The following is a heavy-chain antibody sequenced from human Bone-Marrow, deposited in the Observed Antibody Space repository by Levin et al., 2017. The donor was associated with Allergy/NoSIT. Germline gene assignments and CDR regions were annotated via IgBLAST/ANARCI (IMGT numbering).Heavy chain of an antibody. CDR3: AREIYVVVTGNAMDV. CDR2: ISYDGRNE. J-gene: IGHJ6*02. CDR1: GFTFSNYA. Sequence: LSLTCAASGFTFSNYAMDWVRQAPGKGLEWVAVISYDGRNEYYADSVKGRFTISRDNSNKTVYLQMNSLTNEDTGVYYCAREIYVVVTGNAMDVWGQGTTVTVSS. V-gene: IGHV3-30*04. D-gene: IGHD2-21*02.